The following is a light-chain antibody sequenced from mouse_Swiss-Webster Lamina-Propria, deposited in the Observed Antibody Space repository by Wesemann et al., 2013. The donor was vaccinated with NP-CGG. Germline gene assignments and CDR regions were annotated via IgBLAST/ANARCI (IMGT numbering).Light chain of an antibody. V-gene: IGKV6-23*01. CDR3: QQYNSYPRTT. J-gene: IGKJ2*01. CDR1: QDVGTA. CDR2: WAS. Sequence: DIVMTQSHKFMSTSVGDRVSITCKASQDVGTAVAWYQQKPGQSPKLLIYWASTRHTGVPDRFTGSGSGTDFTLTITPMSQSEDLAEYFCQQYNSYPRTTFGGGDQAGNKT.